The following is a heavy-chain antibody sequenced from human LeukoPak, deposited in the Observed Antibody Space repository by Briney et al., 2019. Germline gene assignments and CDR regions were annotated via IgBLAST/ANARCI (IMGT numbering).Heavy chain of an antibody. Sequence: ASVKVSCKASGYTFTSYGISWVRQAPGQGLEWTGWISAYNGNTNYAQKLQGRVTMTTDTSTSTAYMELRSLRSDDTAVYYCARDPPNYYDSSGYSFFDYWGQGTLVTVSS. V-gene: IGHV1-18*01. D-gene: IGHD3-22*01. J-gene: IGHJ4*02. CDR2: ISAYNGNT. CDR1: GYTFTSYG. CDR3: ARDPPNYYDSSGYSFFDY.